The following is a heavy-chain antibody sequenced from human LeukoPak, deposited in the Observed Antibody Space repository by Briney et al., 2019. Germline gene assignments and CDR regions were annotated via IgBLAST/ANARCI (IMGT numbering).Heavy chain of an antibody. D-gene: IGHD2-2*01. Sequence: PGGSLRLSCAASGFTFSSYAMSWVRQAPGKGLEWVSAISGSGGSTYYADSVKGRFTISRDNSKNTLYLQMNSLRAEDTAVYYCARDVGYCSSTSCYLAYYYYYYMDVWGKGTTVTVSS. V-gene: IGHV3-23*01. CDR3: ARDVGYCSSTSCYLAYYYYYYMDV. CDR2: ISGSGGST. J-gene: IGHJ6*03. CDR1: GFTFSSYA.